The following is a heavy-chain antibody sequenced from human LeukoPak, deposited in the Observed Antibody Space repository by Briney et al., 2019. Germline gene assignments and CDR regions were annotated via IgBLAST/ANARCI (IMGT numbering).Heavy chain of an antibody. J-gene: IGHJ3*01. CDR1: GFTFNYAW. CDR3: ARSSYSSSSSV. V-gene: IGHV3-7*03. CDR2: INSDGSEG. Sequence: PGGSLRLSCAASGFTFNYAWMNWVRQAPGKGLEWVASINSDGSEGYYADVVKGRFTISRDNAKNSLYLQINSLRAEDTAVYYCARSSYSSSSSVWGQGTMVTVSS. D-gene: IGHD6-6*01.